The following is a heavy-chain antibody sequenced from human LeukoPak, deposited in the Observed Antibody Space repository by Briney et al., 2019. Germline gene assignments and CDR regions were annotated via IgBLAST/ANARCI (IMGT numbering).Heavy chain of an antibody. Sequence: SVKVCCKASGFTFTSSDVQWVGQARGQRLEWIGWIVVGSGNTNYAQKFQERVTITRDMSTSTAYMELSSLRSEDTAVYYCAADLAAAATYDYWGQGTLVTVSS. CDR1: GFTFTSSD. CDR2: IVVGSGNT. D-gene: IGHD6-13*01. CDR3: AADLAAAATYDY. J-gene: IGHJ4*02. V-gene: IGHV1-58*01.